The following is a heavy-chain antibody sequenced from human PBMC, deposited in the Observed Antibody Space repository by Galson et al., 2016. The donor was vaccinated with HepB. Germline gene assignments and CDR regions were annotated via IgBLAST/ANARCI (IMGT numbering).Heavy chain of an antibody. V-gene: IGHV3-74*01. CDR3: VRANPYGDYLDY. J-gene: IGHJ4*02. CDR2: ITSDGRST. Sequence: SLRLSCAASGFSFNFYWMHWVRQAPGKGLVWVSRITSDGRSTNYADSVQGRFTISRDNAQTTVYLQMHSLTAEDTAVCYCVRANPYGDYLDYWGQGTLVTVSS. CDR1: GFSFNFYW. D-gene: IGHD4-17*01.